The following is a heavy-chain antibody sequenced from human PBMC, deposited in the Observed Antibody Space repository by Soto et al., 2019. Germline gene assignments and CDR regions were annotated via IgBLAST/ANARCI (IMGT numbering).Heavy chain of an antibody. CDR2: FYSDGTR. CDR1: GFSVSDNH. D-gene: IGHD3-10*01. V-gene: IGHV3-53*04. J-gene: IGHJ6*04. Sequence: EVQMVESGGGLGQPGGSLRLSCAASGFSVSDNHVSWVRQAPGKGLEWVSVFYSDGTRYYADSVKGRFTITSHSSRNTVYLQMNSLRTEDTAGYYCARVPWFTPRQYSMDLWGKGTTVTVSS. CDR3: ARVPWFTPRQYSMDL.